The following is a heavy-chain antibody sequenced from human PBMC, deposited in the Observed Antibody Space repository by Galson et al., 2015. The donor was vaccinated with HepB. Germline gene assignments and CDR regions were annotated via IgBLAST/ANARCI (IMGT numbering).Heavy chain of an antibody. Sequence: SLRLSCAVSGFRLSDYYMSWIRQASGKGLECVSYSSSNGRTKYYADSVKGRFTISRDNAKNSLHLHLNSLGVEDTAVYYCARVLGDKRVTDYYGMDVWGQGTTVTVSS. D-gene: IGHD3-10*01. CDR2: SSSNGRTK. J-gene: IGHJ6*02. CDR3: ARVLGDKRVTDYYGMDV. V-gene: IGHV3-11*01. CDR1: GFRLSDYY.